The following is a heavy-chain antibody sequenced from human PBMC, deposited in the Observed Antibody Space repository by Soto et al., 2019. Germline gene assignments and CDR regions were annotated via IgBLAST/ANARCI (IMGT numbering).Heavy chain of an antibody. CDR3: AHSIDCGDYFPY. CDR1: GFSLSTSGVG. J-gene: IGHJ4*02. Sequence: QITLKESGPTLVKPTQTLTLTCTFSGFSLSTSGVGVGWIRQPPGKALEWLALIYWDDDKRYSPSLKSRLTITKDSSKNHVVLTMTNMDPVDTATYYCAHSIDCGDYFPYWGQGTLVTVSS. V-gene: IGHV2-5*02. CDR2: IYWDDDK. D-gene: IGHD4-17*01.